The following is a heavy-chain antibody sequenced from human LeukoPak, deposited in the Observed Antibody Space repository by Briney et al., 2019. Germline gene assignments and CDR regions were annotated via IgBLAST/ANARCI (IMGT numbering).Heavy chain of an antibody. CDR3: ARDRGYSGYDH. D-gene: IGHD5-12*01. J-gene: IGHJ5*02. CDR1: GFTFSSYE. CDR2: ISSSGSTI. V-gene: IGHV3-48*03. Sequence: GGSLRLSCAASGFTFSSYEMNWVRQAPGKGLEWVSYISSSGSTIYYADSVKGRFTISRDNAKNSLYLQMNSRRAEGTAVYYCARDRGYSGYDHWGQGTLVTVSS.